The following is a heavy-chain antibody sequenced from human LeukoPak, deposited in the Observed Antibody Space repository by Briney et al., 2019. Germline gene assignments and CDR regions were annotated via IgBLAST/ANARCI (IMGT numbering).Heavy chain of an antibody. CDR3: ARDPPEVTKPLELWFGEFEEFYFDY. V-gene: IGHV3-21*01. J-gene: IGHJ4*02. D-gene: IGHD3-10*01. CDR1: GFTFSSYS. Sequence: KAGGSLRLSCAASGFTFSSYSMNWVRQAPGKGLEWVSSISSSSSYIYYADSVKGRFTISRDNAKNSLYLQMNSLRAEDTAVYYCARDPPEVTKPLELWFGEFEEFYFDYWGQGTLVTVSS. CDR2: ISSSSSYI.